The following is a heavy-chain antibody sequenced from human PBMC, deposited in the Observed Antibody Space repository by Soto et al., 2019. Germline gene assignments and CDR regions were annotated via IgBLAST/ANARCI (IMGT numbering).Heavy chain of an antibody. CDR1: GGSIISYY. V-gene: IGHV4-59*12. CDR2: IYXSGST. Sequence: XXALSLTCTVSGGSIISYYWSWIRQPPGKGMEWXGYIYXSGSTYYNQSXXSRVTISXXKSKNQLSMKLSSVTAADTAVYYCAREFNTPDYWGQGTLVTVSS. J-gene: IGHJ4*02. CDR3: AREFNTPDY.